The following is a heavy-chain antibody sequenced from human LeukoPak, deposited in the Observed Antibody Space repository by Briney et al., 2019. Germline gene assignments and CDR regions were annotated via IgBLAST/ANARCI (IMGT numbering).Heavy chain of an antibody. V-gene: IGHV3-11*04. Sequence: PGGSLRLSCAASGFSSSFSDYYMSWIRQAPGKGLEWVSYISGSGNTIYYADSVKGRFTISRDNAKSSLFLQMSSLRAEDTAVYYCARAATGSNGYYYLWGQGTLVTVSP. CDR2: ISGSGNTI. CDR3: ARAATGSNGYYYL. CDR1: GFSSSFSDYY. J-gene: IGHJ5*02. D-gene: IGHD3-22*01.